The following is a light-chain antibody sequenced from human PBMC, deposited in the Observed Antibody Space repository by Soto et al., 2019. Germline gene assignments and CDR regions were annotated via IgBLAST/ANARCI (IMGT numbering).Light chain of an antibody. V-gene: IGKV3-20*01. CDR3: QQYGSSPRT. CDR1: QSVSSSY. CDR2: GAS. J-gene: IGKJ1*01. Sequence: IVLPQSPGTLSFSPGERATLSCRASQSVSSSYLAWYQQKPGQAPRLLIYGASSRATGIPDRFSGSGSGTDFTLTISRLEPEDFAVYYCQQYGSSPRTFGQGTKVDI.